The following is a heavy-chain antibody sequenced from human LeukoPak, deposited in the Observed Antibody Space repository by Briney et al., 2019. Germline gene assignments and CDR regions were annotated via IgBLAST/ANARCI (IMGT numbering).Heavy chain of an antibody. CDR2: IYWDDDK. V-gene: IGHV2-5*02. Sequence: SGPTLVKPTQTLTLTCTFSGFSLNTSAVVVGWIRQPPGKALEWLALIYWDDDKRYSPSLKSRLTITKDTSKNQVVLTMTNMDPVDTATYYCAHRGALSRYFDLWGRGTPVTVSS. D-gene: IGHD3-16*01. J-gene: IGHJ2*01. CDR1: GFSLNTSAVV. CDR3: AHRGALSRYFDL.